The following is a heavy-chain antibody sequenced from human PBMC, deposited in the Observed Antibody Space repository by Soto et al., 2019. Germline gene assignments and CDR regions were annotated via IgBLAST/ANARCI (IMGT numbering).Heavy chain of an antibody. CDR2: INAGNGNT. V-gene: IGHV1-3*01. CDR3: ARWGGYCSGGSCAYYYYYGMDV. D-gene: IGHD2-15*01. J-gene: IGHJ6*02. CDR1: LYTFTSYS. Sequence: XSVKVSFNASLYTFTSYSMHWVRQAPGQRLEWMGWINAGNGNTKYSQKFQGRVTITRDTSASTAYMELSSLRSEDTAVYYCARWGGYCSGGSCAYYYYYGMDVWGQGTTVTVSS.